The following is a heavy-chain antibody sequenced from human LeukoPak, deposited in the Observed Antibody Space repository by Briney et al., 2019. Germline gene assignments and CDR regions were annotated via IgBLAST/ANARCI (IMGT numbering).Heavy chain of an antibody. D-gene: IGHD3-22*01. V-gene: IGHV3-23*01. CDR3: AKGVTMIVVVRYYFDY. CDR2: ISGSGGST. J-gene: IGHJ4*02. Sequence: GGSLRLSCAASGFTFSSYAMSWVRQAPGKGLEWVSAISGSGGSTYYADSAKGRFTISRDNSKNTLYLQMNSLRAEDTAVYYCAKGVTMIVVVRYYFDYWGQGTLVTVSS. CDR1: GFTFSSYA.